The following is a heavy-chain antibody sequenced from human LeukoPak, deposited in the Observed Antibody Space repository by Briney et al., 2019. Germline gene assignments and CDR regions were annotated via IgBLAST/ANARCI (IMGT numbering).Heavy chain of an antibody. CDR2: INTNTGNP. CDR1: GYTFTDYF. CDR3: ARECGRCQRGHYYYYYYMDV. D-gene: IGHD4-17*01. Sequence: ASVKVSCKASGYTFTDYFIHWVRQAPGQGLEWMGWINTNTGNPTYAQGFTGRFVFSLDTSVSTAYLQISSLKAEDTAVYYCARECGRCQRGHYYYYYYMDVWGKGTTVTVSS. V-gene: IGHV7-4-1*02. J-gene: IGHJ6*03.